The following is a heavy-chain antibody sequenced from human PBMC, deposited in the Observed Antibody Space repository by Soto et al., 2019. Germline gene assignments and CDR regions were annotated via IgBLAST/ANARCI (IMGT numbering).Heavy chain of an antibody. CDR1: GYTFTSYD. CDR3: ARWVRYFDWLLAFFDY. CDR2: MNPNSGNT. Sequence: ASVKVSCKASGYTFTSYDINWVRQATGQGLEWMGWMNPNSGNTGYAQKFQGRVTMTRNTSISTAYMELSSLRSEDTAVYYCARWVRYFDWLLAFFDYWGQGTVVTVSS. J-gene: IGHJ4*02. V-gene: IGHV1-8*01. D-gene: IGHD3-9*01.